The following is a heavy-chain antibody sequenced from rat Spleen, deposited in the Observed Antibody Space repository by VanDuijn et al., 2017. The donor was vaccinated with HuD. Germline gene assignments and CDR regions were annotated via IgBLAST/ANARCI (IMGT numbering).Heavy chain of an antibody. CDR3: TRPLD. CDR1: GFSLTNNS. J-gene: IGHJ2*01. Sequence: QVQLKESGPGLVQPSQTLSLTCIVSGFSLTNNSVTWVRQPPGKGLEWMGAIWSGGSTAYNSALKSRLSISRDTSKSQVFLKISSLQTEDTAIYSCTRPLDWGQGVMVTVSS. CDR2: IWSGGST. V-gene: IGHV2-1*01.